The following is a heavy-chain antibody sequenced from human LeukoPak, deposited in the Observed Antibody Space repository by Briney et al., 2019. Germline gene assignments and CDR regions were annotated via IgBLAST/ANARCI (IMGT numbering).Heavy chain of an antibody. CDR1: GGTFSSYA. CDR2: IIPIFGTA. CDR3: AREGSRGFDAFDI. V-gene: IGHV1-69*13. J-gene: IGHJ3*02. Sequence: EASVKVSCKASGGTFSSYAISWVRQAPGQGLEWMGGIIPIFGTANYAQKLQGRVTITADESTSTAYMELSSLRSEDTAVYYCAREGSRGFDAFDIWGQGTMVTVSS.